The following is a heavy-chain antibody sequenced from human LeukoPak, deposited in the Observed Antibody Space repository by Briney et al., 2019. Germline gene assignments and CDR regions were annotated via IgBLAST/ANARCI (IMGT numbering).Heavy chain of an antibody. J-gene: IGHJ3*02. CDR2: INPSGGST. CDR1: GYTFTSYY. V-gene: IGHV1-46*01. Sequence: ASVKVSCKASGYTFTSYYMHWVRQAPGQGLEWMGIINPSGGSTSYAQKFQGRVTMTRDTSTSTVYMELSSLRSEDTAVYYCARAGYYDSSGTDAFGIWGQGTMVTVSS. CDR3: ARAGYYDSSGTDAFGI. D-gene: IGHD3-22*01.